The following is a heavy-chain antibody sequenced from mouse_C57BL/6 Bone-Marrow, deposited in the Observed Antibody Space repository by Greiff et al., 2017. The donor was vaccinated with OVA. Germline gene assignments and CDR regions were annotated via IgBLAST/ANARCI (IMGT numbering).Heavy chain of an antibody. CDR3: ARDSRGYFDV. CDR2: ISRGSSTI. J-gene: IGHJ1*03. Sequence: EVQRVESGGGLVKPGGSLKLSCAASGFTFSDYGMHWVRQAPEKGLEWVAYISRGSSTIYYADTVKGRFTISRDNAKNTLFLQMTSLRSEDTAMYYCARDSRGYFDVWGTGTTVTVSS. V-gene: IGHV5-17*01. CDR1: GFTFSDYG.